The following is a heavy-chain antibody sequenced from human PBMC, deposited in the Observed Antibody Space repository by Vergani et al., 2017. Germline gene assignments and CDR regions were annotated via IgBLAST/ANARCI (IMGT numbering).Heavy chain of an antibody. Sequence: QVQLQESGPGLVKPSETLSLTCTVSGGSISSYYWSWIRQPPGKGLEWIGYIYYSGTTNYNPSLKSRVTISVDTSKNQFSLKLSSVTAADTAVYYCARDFSGSDAFDIWGQGTMVTVSS. J-gene: IGHJ3*02. CDR2: IYYSGTT. CDR3: ARDFSGSDAFDI. CDR1: GGSISSYY. V-gene: IGHV4-59*01. D-gene: IGHD3-10*01.